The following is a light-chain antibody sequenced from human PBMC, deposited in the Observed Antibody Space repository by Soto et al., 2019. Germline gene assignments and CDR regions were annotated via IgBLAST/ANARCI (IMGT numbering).Light chain of an antibody. CDR1: QGISSY. CDR2: AAS. V-gene: IGKV1-9*01. CDR3: QQLNSYPLT. J-gene: IGKJ4*01. Sequence: DIQLTQSPSFLSASVGDRVTITCRASQGISSYLAWYRQKPGKAPKLLIYAASTLQSGVPARFSGSGSGTEFTLTISSLPPEDFATYYCQQLNSYPLTFGGGTKVELK.